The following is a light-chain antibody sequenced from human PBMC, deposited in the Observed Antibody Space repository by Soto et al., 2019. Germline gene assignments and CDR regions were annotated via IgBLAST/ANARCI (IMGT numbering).Light chain of an antibody. CDR2: WAS. J-gene: IGKJ1*01. CDR3: QQYYSTPRT. V-gene: IGKV4-1*01. CDR1: QSVLYSSNNKNY. Sequence: DIVMTQSPDSLAVSLGERATINCKSSQSVLYSSNNKNYLAWYQQKPGQTPKLLIHWASTRESGVPDRFSGSGSGTDFTLTISSLQAEDVAVYYCQQYYSTPRTFGQGTKVEIK.